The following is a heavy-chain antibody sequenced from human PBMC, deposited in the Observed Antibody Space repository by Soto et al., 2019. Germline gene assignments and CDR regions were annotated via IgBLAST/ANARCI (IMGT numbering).Heavy chain of an antibody. J-gene: IGHJ6*03. Sequence: EVQLVESGGGLVQPGGSLRLSCAASGFTVSSNYMSWVRQAPGKGLEWVSVIYSGGSTYYADSVKGRITISRDNSKNKLYLQMNSLRAEDTDVYYCARDSYAYDILSTYYYYYYMDVWGKGNTVTVSS. CDR2: IYSGGST. CDR3: ARDSYAYDILSTYYYYYYMDV. CDR1: GFTVSSNY. V-gene: IGHV3-66*01. D-gene: IGHD3-9*01.